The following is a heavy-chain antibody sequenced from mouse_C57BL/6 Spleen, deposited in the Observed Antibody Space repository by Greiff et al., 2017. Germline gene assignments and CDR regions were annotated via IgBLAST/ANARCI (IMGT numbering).Heavy chain of an antibody. Sequence: EVQLVESGGDLVKPGGSLKLSCAASGFTFSSYAMSWVRQTPEKRLEWVATISDGGSYTYYPDNVKGRFTISRDNAKNNLYLQMSHLKSEDTAMYYCASQLRLPFMDYWGQGTSVTVSS. V-gene: IGHV5-4*01. CDR1: GFTFSSYA. CDR2: ISDGGSYT. CDR3: ASQLRLPFMDY. D-gene: IGHD3-2*02. J-gene: IGHJ4*01.